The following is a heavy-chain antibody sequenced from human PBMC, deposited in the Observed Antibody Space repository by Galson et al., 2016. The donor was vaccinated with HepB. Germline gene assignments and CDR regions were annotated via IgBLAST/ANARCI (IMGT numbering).Heavy chain of an antibody. CDR2: INGDGSDT. CDR3: ARTFWSRYRAFDY. CDR1: GFTLSSYW. Sequence: SLRLSCAASGFTLSSYWMHWVRQAPGKGLVWVSRINGDGSDTWYVDSVKGRFTISRDNAKNTLYLEMNSLRVEDTAVYYCARTFWSRYRAFDYWGQGTLVTVSS. D-gene: IGHD3-3*01. V-gene: IGHV3-74*01. J-gene: IGHJ4*02.